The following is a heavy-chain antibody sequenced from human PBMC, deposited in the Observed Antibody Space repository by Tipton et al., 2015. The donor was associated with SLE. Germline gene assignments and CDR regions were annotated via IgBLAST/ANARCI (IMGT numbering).Heavy chain of an antibody. V-gene: IGHV4-39*07. CDR3: AHSTIFGVVPHGWFDP. Sequence: TLSLTCTVSGDSMTNSNFYWGWIRQPPGKGLEWIGSMSYTGSTYYNPSLKSRVTISVDTSKNQFSLKLSSVTAADTAVYYCAHSTIFGVVPHGWFDPWGQGTLVTVSS. J-gene: IGHJ5*02. D-gene: IGHD3-3*01. CDR1: GDSMTNSNFY. CDR2: MSYTGST.